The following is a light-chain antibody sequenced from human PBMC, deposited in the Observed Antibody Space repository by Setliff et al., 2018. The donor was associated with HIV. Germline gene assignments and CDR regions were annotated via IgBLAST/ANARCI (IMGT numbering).Light chain of an antibody. J-gene: IGLJ2*01. V-gene: IGLV2-23*02. CDR2: EVS. CDR1: SSDVGSYNL. Sequence: QSALTQPASVSGSPGQSITISCTGTSSDVGSYNLVSWYQQHPGKAPKLMIYEVSKRPSGVSHRFSGSKSGNTASLTISGLQAEDEADYYCCSYAGSSTFVVFGGGTKVTV. CDR3: CSYAGSSTFVV.